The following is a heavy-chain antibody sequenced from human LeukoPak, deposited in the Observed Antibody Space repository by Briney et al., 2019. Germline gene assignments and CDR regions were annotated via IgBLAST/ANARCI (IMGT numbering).Heavy chain of an antibody. Sequence: SETLPLTCTVSGGSISSFYWSWIRQPPGKGLEWIGYISYSGNTDYNPSLKSRVTISLDTSRNQFSLELTSVTAADTAVYYCARGGGYGSSPGVWGQGTTVTVSS. D-gene: IGHD6-6*01. CDR2: ISYSGNT. CDR3: ARGGGYGSSPGV. CDR1: GGSISSFY. J-gene: IGHJ6*02. V-gene: IGHV4-59*01.